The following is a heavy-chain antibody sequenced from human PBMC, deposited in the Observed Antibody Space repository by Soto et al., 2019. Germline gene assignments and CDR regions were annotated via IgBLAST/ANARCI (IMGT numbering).Heavy chain of an antibody. CDR1: GYTFTSYG. Sequence: ASVKVSCKASGYTFTSYGISWVRQAPGQGLEWMGWISAYNGNTNYAQKLQGRVTMTTDTSTSTAYMELRSLRSDDTAVYYCARDFGYCSSTSCYTNWFDPWGQGTLVTVSS. V-gene: IGHV1-18*01. CDR3: ARDFGYCSSTSCYTNWFDP. D-gene: IGHD2-2*02. CDR2: ISAYNGNT. J-gene: IGHJ5*02.